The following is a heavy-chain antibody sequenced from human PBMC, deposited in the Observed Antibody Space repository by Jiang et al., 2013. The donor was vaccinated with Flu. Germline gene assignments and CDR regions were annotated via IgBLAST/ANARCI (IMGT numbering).Heavy chain of an antibody. V-gene: IGHV4-34*01. CDR3: ARRFVSSSWYPRGYFDY. Sequence: LLKPSETLSLTCAVYGGSFSGYYWSWIRQPPGKGLEWIGEINHSGSTNYNPSLKSRVTISVDTSKNQFSLKLSSVTAADTAVYYCARRFVSSSWYPRGYFDYWGQGTLVTVSS. J-gene: IGHJ4*02. D-gene: IGHD6-13*01. CDR2: INHSGST. CDR1: GGSFSGYY.